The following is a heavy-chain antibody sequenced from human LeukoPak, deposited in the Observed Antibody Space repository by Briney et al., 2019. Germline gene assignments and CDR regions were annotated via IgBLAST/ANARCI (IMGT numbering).Heavy chain of an antibody. CDR2: ISSRSSYI. J-gene: IGHJ3*02. Sequence: GGSLRLSCAASGFTFSSYSMNWVRQAPGKGLEWVSSISSRSSYIYYADSVKGRFTISRDNAKNSLYLQMNSLRAEDTAVYYCAADLLNSITMIGNIWGQGTMVTVSS. CDR1: GFTFSSYS. V-gene: IGHV3-21*04. CDR3: AADLLNSITMIGNI. D-gene: IGHD3-22*01.